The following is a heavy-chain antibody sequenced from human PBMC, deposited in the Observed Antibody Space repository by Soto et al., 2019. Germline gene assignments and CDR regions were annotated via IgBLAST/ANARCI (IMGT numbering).Heavy chain of an antibody. CDR2: TYYRSRFFS. CDR3: VRDRYSSSGLFDA. V-gene: IGHV6-1*01. D-gene: IGHD3-10*01. Sequence: SQTLSLTCAISGDSVSSYSAAWNWIRQSPSGGLEWLGRTYYRSRFFSDYAESVKSRIIINPDTSKNQFSLQLKSVTPEDTAVYYCVRDRYSSSGLFDAWGQGTPVTVSS. J-gene: IGHJ5*02. CDR1: GDSVSSYSAA.